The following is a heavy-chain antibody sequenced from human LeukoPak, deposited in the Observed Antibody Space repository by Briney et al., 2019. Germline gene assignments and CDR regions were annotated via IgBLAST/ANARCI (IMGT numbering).Heavy chain of an antibody. CDR3: TRHWSTGNSFYRFDF. J-gene: IGHJ4*02. V-gene: IGHV4-59*08. D-gene: IGHD4-23*01. CDR1: GGSISSYY. Sequence: PSETLSLTCTVSGGSISSYYWSWIRQPPGKGLEWMGYIYYSGSTNYNPSLKSRVTISVDTSKTQFSLRLTSVTAADTAVYYCTRHWSTGNSFYRFDFWGQGTLVTVSS. CDR2: IYYSGST.